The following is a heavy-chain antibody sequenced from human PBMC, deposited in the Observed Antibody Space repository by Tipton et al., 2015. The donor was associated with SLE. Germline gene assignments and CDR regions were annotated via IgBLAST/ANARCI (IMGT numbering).Heavy chain of an antibody. CDR1: RGSFSGYY. V-gene: IGHV4-34*01. Sequence: TLSLTCAVYRGSFSGYYWSWIRRPPGKGLEWIGETTHSGKTNYNPSLRGRVTMSLDKSKNQFSLKLSSVTAADTAVYYCASPYYYGSRSFDPWGQGTLVTVSS. CDR2: TTHSGKT. J-gene: IGHJ5*02. D-gene: IGHD3-10*01. CDR3: ASPYYYGSRSFDP.